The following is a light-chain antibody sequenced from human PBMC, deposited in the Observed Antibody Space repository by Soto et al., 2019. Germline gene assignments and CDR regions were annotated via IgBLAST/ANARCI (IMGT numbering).Light chain of an antibody. V-gene: IGKV3-20*01. J-gene: IGKJ1*01. CDR1: QSVSSSY. Sequence: EIVLTQSPGTLSLSPGERATLSCRASQSVSSSYLAWYQQKPGQAPRLLIYGASSRATGIPDRFRGSGSGTHFTLTISGLEPEDCAVYYCQQYGSSPPWTFGQGTKVDFK. CDR2: GAS. CDR3: QQYGSSPPWT.